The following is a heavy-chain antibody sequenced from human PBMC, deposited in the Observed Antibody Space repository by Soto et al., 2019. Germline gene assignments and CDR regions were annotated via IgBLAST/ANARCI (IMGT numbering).Heavy chain of an antibody. D-gene: IGHD6-19*01. J-gene: IGHJ4*02. CDR2: IGTAGDT. CDR3: ARAGQWLDFTYFDY. Sequence: EVQLVESGGGLVQPGGSLRLSCAASGFTFSSYDMHWVRQATGKGLEWVSAIGTAGDTYYPGSVKGRFTISRENAXNSLYLQMTSLRAGDTAVYYCARAGQWLDFTYFDYWGQGTLVTVSS. CDR1: GFTFSSYD. V-gene: IGHV3-13*04.